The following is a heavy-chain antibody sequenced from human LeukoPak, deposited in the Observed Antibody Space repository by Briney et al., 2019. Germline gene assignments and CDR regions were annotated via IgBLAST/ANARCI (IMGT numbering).Heavy chain of an antibody. CDR1: GGSISSYY. CDR2: IYYSGST. CDR3: ARASVPVAPLYYYYYMDV. Sequence: PSETLSLTCTVSGGSISSYYWSWIRQPPGKGLEWIGYIYYSGSTNYNPSLKSRVTISVDTSKNQFSLKLSSVTAADTAVYYCARASVPVAPLYYYYYMDVWGKGTTVTVSS. J-gene: IGHJ6*03. V-gene: IGHV4-59*01. D-gene: IGHD2-15*01.